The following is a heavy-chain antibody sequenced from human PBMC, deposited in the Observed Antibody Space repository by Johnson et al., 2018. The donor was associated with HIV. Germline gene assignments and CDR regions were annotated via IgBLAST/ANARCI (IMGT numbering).Heavy chain of an antibody. D-gene: IGHD5-24*01. CDR3: ASGCRDGYTCDAFDI. Sequence: EVQLVESGGVVVQPGGSLRLSCAASGFTFDDYAMHWVRQAPGKGLEWVSLISWDGGSTYYADSVKGRFTISRDNSKTSLYLQMNSLRVEDTAVYYCASGCRDGYTCDAFDIWGQGTRVTVSS. CDR1: GFTFDDYA. CDR2: ISWDGGST. J-gene: IGHJ3*02. V-gene: IGHV3-43D*03.